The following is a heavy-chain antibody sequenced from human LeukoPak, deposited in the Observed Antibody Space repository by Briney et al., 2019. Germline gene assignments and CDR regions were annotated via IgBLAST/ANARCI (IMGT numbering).Heavy chain of an antibody. CDR3: ARVGSSGWPNWFNP. V-gene: IGHV4-59*01. J-gene: IGHJ5*02. D-gene: IGHD6-19*01. CDR2: IYYSGST. Sequence: SETLSLTCTVSGGSISSYYWSWIRQPPGKGLEWIGYIYYSGSTNYNPSLKSRVTISVDTSKNQFSLKLSSVTAADTAVYYCARVGSSGWPNWFNPWGQGTLVTVSS. CDR1: GGSISSYY.